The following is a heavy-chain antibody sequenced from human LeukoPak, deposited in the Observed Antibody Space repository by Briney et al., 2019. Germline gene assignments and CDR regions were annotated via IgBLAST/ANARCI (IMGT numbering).Heavy chain of an antibody. CDR1: GGSISSYY. Sequence: SETLSLTCTVSGGSISSYYWSWIRQPPGKGLEWIGYIYYSGSTNYNPSLKSRVTISVDTSKNQFSLKLSSVTAADTAVYYCARSGYSGYDFYWYFGLWGRGTLVTVSS. J-gene: IGHJ2*01. V-gene: IGHV4-59*01. CDR2: IYYSGST. D-gene: IGHD5-12*01. CDR3: ARSGYSGYDFYWYFGL.